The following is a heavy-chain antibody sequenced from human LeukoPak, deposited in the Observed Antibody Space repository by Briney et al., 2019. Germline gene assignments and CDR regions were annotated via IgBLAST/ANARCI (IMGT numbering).Heavy chain of an antibody. CDR2: INPNSGGT. CDR3: AREDSSGWSLYYYYYYMDV. J-gene: IGHJ6*03. CDR1: GYTFTGYY. V-gene: IGHV1-2*02. D-gene: IGHD3-22*01. Sequence: VASVKVSCKASGYTFTGYYMHWERQAPGQGLEWMGWINPNSGGTNYAQKFQGRVTMTRDTSISTAYMELSRLRSDDTAVYYCAREDSSGWSLYYYYYYMDVWGKGTTVTVSS.